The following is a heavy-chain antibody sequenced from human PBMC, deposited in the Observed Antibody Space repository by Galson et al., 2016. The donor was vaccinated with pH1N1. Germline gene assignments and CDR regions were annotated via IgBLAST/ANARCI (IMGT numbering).Heavy chain of an antibody. J-gene: IGHJ1*01. Sequence: SLRLSCAASGFIFTNYWMHWVRHAPGRGLVWVARVNNDGSSTNYADSVKGRFTLPRDNAKNTVFLEMSSLRAEDTGAYYCVRGRYCSGGSCYSPTAEYFQHWGRGTLLTVSS. D-gene: IGHD2-15*01. CDR2: VNNDGSST. CDR3: VRGRYCSGGSCYSPTAEYFQH. CDR1: GFIFTNYW. V-gene: IGHV3-74*01.